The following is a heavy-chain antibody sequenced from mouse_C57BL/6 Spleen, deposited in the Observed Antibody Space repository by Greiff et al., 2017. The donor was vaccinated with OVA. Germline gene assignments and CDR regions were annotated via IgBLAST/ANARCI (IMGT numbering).Heavy chain of an antibody. J-gene: IGHJ2*01. V-gene: IGHV1-50*01. CDR2: IDPSDSYT. CDR3: AKGMTMAAYFDY. D-gene: IGHD1-1*02. CDR1: GYTFTSYW. Sequence: QVQLQQPGAELVKPGASVKLSCKASGYTFTSYWMQWVKQRPGQGLEWIGEIDPSDSYTNYNQKLKGKATLTVDTSSSTAYVQLSSLTSEDSAVYYCAKGMTMAAYFDYWGQGTTLTVSS.